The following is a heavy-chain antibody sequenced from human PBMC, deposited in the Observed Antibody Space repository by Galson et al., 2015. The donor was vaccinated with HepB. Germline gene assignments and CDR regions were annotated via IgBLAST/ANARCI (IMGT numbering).Heavy chain of an antibody. D-gene: IGHD3-22*01. Sequence: SLRLSCAASGFTFSSYGMHWVRQAPGKGLEWVAFIRYDGSNKYYADSVKGRFTISRDNSKNTLYLQMNSLRAEDTAVYYCAKRSYDSSGSTLFSYWGQGTLVTVSS. CDR1: GFTFSSYG. J-gene: IGHJ4*02. V-gene: IGHV3-30*02. CDR2: IRYDGSNK. CDR3: AKRSYDSSGSTLFSY.